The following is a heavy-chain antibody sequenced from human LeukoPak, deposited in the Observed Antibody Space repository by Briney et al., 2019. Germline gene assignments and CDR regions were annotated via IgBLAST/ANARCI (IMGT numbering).Heavy chain of an antibody. V-gene: IGHV4-59*01. J-gene: IGHJ4*02. CDR1: GGSISSYY. D-gene: IGHD6-19*01. CDR3: ARAGSGWSFDF. CDR2: IYYSGST. Sequence: SETLSLTCTVSGGSISSYYWSWIRQPPGKGLEWIAYIYYSGSTNYNPSLKSRVTILLDTSKNQLSLKLSSVTAADTAVYYRARAGSGWSFDFWGQGTLVTVSS.